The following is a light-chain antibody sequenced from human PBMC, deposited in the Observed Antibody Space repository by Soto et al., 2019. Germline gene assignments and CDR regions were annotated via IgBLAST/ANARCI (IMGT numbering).Light chain of an antibody. V-gene: IGKV3D-20*02. CDR2: DAS. CDR3: QEYIQWPPGM. J-gene: IGKJ1*01. CDR1: QSVSSSY. Sequence: EIVLTQSPATLSLSPGERATLSCRASQSVSSSYIAWYQQKPGQAPRLLIYDASTRAPGIPVRFSGGGSGTDYTLAISSLEPEDFAVYYCQEYIQWPPGMFGQGTTVDMK.